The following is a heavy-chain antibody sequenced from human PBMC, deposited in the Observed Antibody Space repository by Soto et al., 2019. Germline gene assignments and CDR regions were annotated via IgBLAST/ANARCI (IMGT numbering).Heavy chain of an antibody. Sequence: GGSLRLSCAASGFTLSSCGLNSCGMGWVRQAPGKGLEWVSAISGSGGSTYYADSVKGRFTISRDNSKNTLYLQMNSLGAEDTAVYYCAKVEGPLDRDYDFWSGYKKWTGSDYWGQGTLVTVSS. J-gene: IGHJ4*02. CDR2: ISGSGGST. D-gene: IGHD3-3*01. V-gene: IGHV3-23*01. CDR3: AKVEGPLDRDYDFWSGYKKWTGSDY. CDR1: GFTLSSCG.